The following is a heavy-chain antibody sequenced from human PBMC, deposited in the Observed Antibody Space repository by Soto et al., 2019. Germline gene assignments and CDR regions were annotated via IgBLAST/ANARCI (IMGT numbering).Heavy chain of an antibody. V-gene: IGHV3-48*02. CDR1: GFTFGTYS. CDR2: ISYNSDTI. Sequence: PGGSLRLSCAGSGFTFGTYSMNWVRQAAGKGLEWIAYISYNSDTIQYADSVKGRFTISRDNAKNSLYLQMNSLRDEDTAVYYCARLYYDYVWGQGTTVTVSS. CDR3: ARLYYDYV. D-gene: IGHD3-3*01. J-gene: IGHJ6*02.